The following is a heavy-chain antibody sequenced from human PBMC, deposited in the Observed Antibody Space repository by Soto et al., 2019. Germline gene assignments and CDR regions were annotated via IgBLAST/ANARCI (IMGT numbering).Heavy chain of an antibody. J-gene: IGHJ4*02. Sequence: PLETLSLTCAVYGGSFGCYYLTWIRQPPGTGLEWIGEINHSGSTNYNPSLKSRVTISVDTSKNQFSLKLTSVTAADTAVYYCARDKITGLFDYWGQGTLVTVSS. CDR2: INHSGST. D-gene: IGHD2-8*02. V-gene: IGHV4-34*01. CDR1: GGSFGCYY. CDR3: ARDKITGLFDY.